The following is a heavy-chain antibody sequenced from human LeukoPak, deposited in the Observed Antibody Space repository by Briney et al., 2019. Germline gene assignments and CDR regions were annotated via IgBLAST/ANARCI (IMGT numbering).Heavy chain of an antibody. CDR3: ARGRYSGSSYY. J-gene: IGHJ4*02. D-gene: IGHD1-26*01. Sequence: TGGSLRLSCAASGFTFRSYAMHWVRQAPGKGLEWVAVISYDGSNKYYADSVKGRFTISRDNSKNTLYLQMNSLRAEDTAVYYSARGRYSGSSYYWGQGTLVTVSS. CDR1: GFTFRSYA. CDR2: ISYDGSNK. V-gene: IGHV3-30-3*01.